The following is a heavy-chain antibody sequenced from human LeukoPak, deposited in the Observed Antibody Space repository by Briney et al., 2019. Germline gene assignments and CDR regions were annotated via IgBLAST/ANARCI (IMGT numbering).Heavy chain of an antibody. D-gene: IGHD1-26*01. CDR3: ARLIVGATAPFDI. CDR2: IIPILGIA. Sequence: SVKVSCKASGGTFSSYAISWVRQAPGQGLEWMGRIIPILGIANYAQKFQGRVTITADKSTSTAYMELSSLRSEDTAVYYCARLIVGATAPFDIWGQGTMVTVSS. J-gene: IGHJ3*02. V-gene: IGHV1-69*04. CDR1: GGTFSSYA.